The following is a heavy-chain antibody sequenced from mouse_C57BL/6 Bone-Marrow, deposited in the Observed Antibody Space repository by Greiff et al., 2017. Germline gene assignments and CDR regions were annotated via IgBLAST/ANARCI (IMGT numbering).Heavy chain of an antibody. Sequence: VQLQQSGPVLVKPGASVKMSCKASGYQFTDYYMNWVKQSHGKSLEWIGVINPYNGGTSYNQKFKGKATLTVDKSSSTAYMELNSLTSEDSAVYYCAREGSSWFAYRGERTLGTAPA. V-gene: IGHV1-19*01. J-gene: IGHJ3*01. CDR2: INPYNGGT. CDR1: GYQFTDYY. CDR3: AREGSSWFAY.